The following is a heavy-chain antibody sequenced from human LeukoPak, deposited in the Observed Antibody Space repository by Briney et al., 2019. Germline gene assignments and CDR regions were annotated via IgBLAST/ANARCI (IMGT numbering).Heavy chain of an antibody. CDR3: ASNHYYDSSGYYREHYYFDY. J-gene: IGHJ4*02. Sequence: GRSLRLSCAASGFTFSSYGMHWVRQAPGKGLEWVAVIWYDGSNKYYADSVKGRFTISRDNAKNSLYLQMNSLRAEDTAVYYCASNHYYDSSGYYREHYYFDYWGQGTLVTVSS. CDR2: IWYDGSNK. CDR1: GFTFSSYG. V-gene: IGHV3-33*03. D-gene: IGHD3-22*01.